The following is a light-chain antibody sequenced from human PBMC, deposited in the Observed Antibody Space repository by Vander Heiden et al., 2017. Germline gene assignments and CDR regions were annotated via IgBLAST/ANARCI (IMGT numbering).Light chain of an antibody. V-gene: IGLV2-23*02. CDR1: SRNIGSYKF. CDR3: CSYAGSGTVV. CDR2: EVT. Sequence: QSGLTQPASVSGSLGQSITISCTGTSRNIGSYKFVSWYQRHPGTAPRLIIVEVTKRPSGVSNRFSGSKSGNTASLTISGLQAEDEADYFCCSYAGSGTVVFGGGTKTTVL. J-gene: IGLJ2*01.